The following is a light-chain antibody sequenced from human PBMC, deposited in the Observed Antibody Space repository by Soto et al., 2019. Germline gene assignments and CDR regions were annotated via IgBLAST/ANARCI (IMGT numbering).Light chain of an antibody. J-gene: IGLJ7*01. Sequence: QSALTQPASVSGSPGQSITISCTGTSSGIGDYNYVSWYQQHPGKAPKLIIYDVSYRPSGISNRFSVSESGNTASLTISGLHAEDEADYYCSSYSSSSTFAVFGGGTQLTVL. V-gene: IGLV2-14*03. CDR3: SSYSSSSTFAV. CDR2: DVS. CDR1: SSGIGDYNY.